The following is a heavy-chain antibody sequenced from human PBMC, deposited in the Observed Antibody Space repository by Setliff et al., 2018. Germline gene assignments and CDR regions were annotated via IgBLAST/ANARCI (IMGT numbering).Heavy chain of an antibody. CDR3: ARAHTWSLPNDNSGYPGWFDP. D-gene: IGHD3-22*01. V-gene: IGHV4-38-2*02. Sequence: ETLSLTCTVSGFSISSGYYWGWIRQPPGKGLEWIVNIHHSGKAYYNPSLKSRVTMSVDTSKNHVSLKLSSVTAADTAVYYCARAHTWSLPNDNSGYPGWFDPWGQGTQVTVSS. CDR2: IHHSGKA. J-gene: IGHJ5*02. CDR1: GFSISSGYY.